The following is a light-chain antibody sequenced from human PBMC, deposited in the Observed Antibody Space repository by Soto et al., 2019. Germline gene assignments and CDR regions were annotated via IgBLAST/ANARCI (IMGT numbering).Light chain of an antibody. V-gene: IGLV2-8*01. CDR2: EVS. CDR1: SSDVGGYNY. CDR3: SSYADNVL. J-gene: IGLJ2*01. Sequence: QSVLTQPPSASGSPGQSVTISCTGTSSDVGGYNYVSWYQQYPGKAPKLMIYEVSKRPSGVPHRFSGSKSGNTASLTVSGLQAEDEADYYCSSYADNVLFGGGTQLTVL.